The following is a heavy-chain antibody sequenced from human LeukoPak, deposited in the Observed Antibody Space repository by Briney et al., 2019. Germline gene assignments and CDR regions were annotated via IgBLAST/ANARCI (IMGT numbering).Heavy chain of an antibody. Sequence: GGSLRLSCSASGFTFSSYAMHWVRQAPGKGLEYVSAISSNGGSTYYADSVKGRFTISRDNSKNTVYLQMNSLRAEDTAVYYCANTYYAFWSGSFWGQGTLVTVSS. J-gene: IGHJ4*02. CDR1: GFTFSSYA. CDR2: ISSNGGST. D-gene: IGHD3-3*01. CDR3: ANTYYAFWSGSF. V-gene: IGHV3-64*04.